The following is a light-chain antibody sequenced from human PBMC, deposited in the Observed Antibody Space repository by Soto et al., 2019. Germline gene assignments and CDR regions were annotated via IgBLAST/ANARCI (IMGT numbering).Light chain of an antibody. V-gene: IGKV3-20*01. Sequence: EIVLTQSPGTLSLSPGERATLSCRASQSVTSNDLVWYQQKAGQAPRLLIYGISSRATGIPDRFSGSGSGTDFSLTISRLEPEDFAVYYCQHYGSSLWTFGQGTKVEI. J-gene: IGKJ1*01. CDR1: QSVTSND. CDR2: GIS. CDR3: QHYGSSLWT.